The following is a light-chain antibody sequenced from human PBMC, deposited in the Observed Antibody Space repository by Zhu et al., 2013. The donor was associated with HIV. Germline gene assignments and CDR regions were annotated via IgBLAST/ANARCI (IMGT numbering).Light chain of an antibody. CDR3: QQYSAAPWT. V-gene: IGKV3-20*01. CDR2: GTT. CDR1: QNINYMY. J-gene: IGKJ1*01. Sequence: EIVLTQSPGTLSLSPGDRATLSCRASQNINYMYLAWYQQKPGQAPRLLIFGTTDRATGIPDRFNGGGSRTDFTLTISRLEPEDFAMYFCQQYSAAPWTFGQGT.